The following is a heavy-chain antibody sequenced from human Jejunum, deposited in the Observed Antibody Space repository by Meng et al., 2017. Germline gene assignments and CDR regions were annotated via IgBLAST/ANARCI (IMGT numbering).Heavy chain of an antibody. Sequence: ASVKVSCKASGYTCTGDYMDWVRQAAGQGIEEMGWINLNTGGTNYAQNFQGRVTMTRDTSINTAYMELSNLRSDDTAVFYCARYTGLSKNDFDLWGQGTMVTVSS. CDR2: INLNTGGT. CDR3: ARYTGLSKNDFDL. D-gene: IGHD1-14*01. V-gene: IGHV1-2*02. CDR1: GYTCTGDY. J-gene: IGHJ3*01.